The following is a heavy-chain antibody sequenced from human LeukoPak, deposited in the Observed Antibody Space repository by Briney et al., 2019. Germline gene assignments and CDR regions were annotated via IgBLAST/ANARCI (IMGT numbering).Heavy chain of an antibody. V-gene: IGHV3-48*01. CDR3: ARGGLPIMGY. CDR2: ISSSGSTK. J-gene: IGHJ4*02. CDR1: GITFSSYS. Sequence: GGSLRLSCGASGITFSSYSMNWVRQAPGKGLEWVSYISSSGSTKYYADSVKSRFTISRDNARNSLYLQMNSLRAEDTAVYFCARGGLPIMGYWGQGTLVTVSS. D-gene: IGHD3-16*01.